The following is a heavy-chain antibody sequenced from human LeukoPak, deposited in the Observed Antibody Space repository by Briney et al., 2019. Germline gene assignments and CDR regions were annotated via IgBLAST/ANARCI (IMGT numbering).Heavy chain of an antibody. CDR2: IYNSGSA. D-gene: IGHD3-10*01. V-gene: IGHV4-31*02. CDR3: ARDLGAYYYGSGTSNWFDP. Sequence: SQTLSLTCSVSGGSISSGVYYWSWIRQHPGKGLEWIGYIYNSGSAYYNPSLKSRATISVDTSKNQFSLRLSSVTAADTAVYYCARDLGAYYYGSGTSNWFDPWGQGTLVTVSS. CDR1: GGSISSGVYY. J-gene: IGHJ5*02.